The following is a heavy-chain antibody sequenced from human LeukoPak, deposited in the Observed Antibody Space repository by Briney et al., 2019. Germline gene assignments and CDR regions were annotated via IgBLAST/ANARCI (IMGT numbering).Heavy chain of an antibody. CDR2: IVVGSGNT. V-gene: IGHV1-58*01. D-gene: IGHD5-18*01. J-gene: IGHJ2*01. Sequence: SVKVSCKASGFTFTSSAVQWVRQARGQRLEWIGWIVVGSGNTNYAQKFQERVTITRDMSTSTAYMELSSLRSEDTAVYYCAAGRGYSYGYSGWYFDLWGRGTLVTVSS. CDR3: AAGRGYSYGYSGWYFDL. CDR1: GFTFTSSA.